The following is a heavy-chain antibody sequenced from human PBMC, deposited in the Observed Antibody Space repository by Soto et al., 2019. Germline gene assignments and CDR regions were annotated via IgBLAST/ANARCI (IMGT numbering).Heavy chain of an antibody. Sequence: QVPLVQSGAEVKKPGASVKVSCKASGYTFTSYGISWVRQAPGQGLEWMGWISAYNGNTNYAQKLQGRVTMTTDTATSTAYMELRRLRSDDTVVYYCARDYKEYYDSSGYYYGGWFDPWGQGTLITVSS. J-gene: IGHJ5*02. CDR1: GYTFTSYG. CDR2: ISAYNGNT. V-gene: IGHV1-18*01. D-gene: IGHD3-22*01. CDR3: ARDYKEYYDSSGYYYGGWFDP.